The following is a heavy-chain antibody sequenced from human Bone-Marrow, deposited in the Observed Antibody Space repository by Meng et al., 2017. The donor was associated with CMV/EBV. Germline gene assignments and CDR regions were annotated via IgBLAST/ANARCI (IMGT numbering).Heavy chain of an antibody. Sequence: SVKVSCKASGYTFTSYAMNWVRQAPGQGLEWMGGIIPMLGIANYAQKFQGRVTITADKSTSTAYMELSSLKSEDTAVYYCARSESRYCSNTTCYFDWFDPWGQGTLVTVSS. CDR2: IIPMLGIA. D-gene: IGHD2-2*01. CDR1: GYTFTSYA. V-gene: IGHV1-69*10. CDR3: ARSESRYCSNTTCYFDWFDP. J-gene: IGHJ5*02.